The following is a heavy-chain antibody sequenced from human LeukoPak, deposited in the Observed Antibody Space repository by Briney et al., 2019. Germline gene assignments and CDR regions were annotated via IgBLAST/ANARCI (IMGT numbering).Heavy chain of an antibody. CDR1: GGSISSYY. V-gene: IGHV4-4*07. J-gene: IGHJ4*02. D-gene: IGHD3-22*01. Sequence: SETLSLTCTVSGGSISSYYRSWIRQPPGEGLEWIGRIYTSGSTNYNPSLKSRVTMSVDTSKNQFSLKLSSVTAADTAVYYCARGSYDRSGYNPYYFDYWGQGTLVTVSS. CDR3: ARGSYDRSGYNPYYFDY. CDR2: IYTSGST.